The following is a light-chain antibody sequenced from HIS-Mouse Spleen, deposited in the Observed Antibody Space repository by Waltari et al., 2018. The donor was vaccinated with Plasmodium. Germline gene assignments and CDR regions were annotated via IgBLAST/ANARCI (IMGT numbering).Light chain of an antibody. CDR3: QSYDSSLSGYWV. J-gene: IGLJ3*02. CDR1: SSNIGAGYD. Sequence: QSVLTQPPSVSGAPGQRVTISCTGSSSNIGAGYDVHWYQQLPGTAPKLLIYGNSNRPEGVPDRFSGSKSGTSASLAITGLQAEDEADYYCQSYDSSLSGYWVFGGGTKLTVL. V-gene: IGLV1-40*01. CDR2: GNS.